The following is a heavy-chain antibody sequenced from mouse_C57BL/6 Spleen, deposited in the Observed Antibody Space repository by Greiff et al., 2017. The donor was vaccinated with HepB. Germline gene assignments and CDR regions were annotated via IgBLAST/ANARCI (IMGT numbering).Heavy chain of an antibody. J-gene: IGHJ2*01. V-gene: IGHV1-80*01. CDR3: ARSGSNGFDY. Sequence: QVQLKESGAELVKPGASVKISCKASGYAFSSYWMNWVKQRPGKGLEWIGQIYPGDGDTNYNGKFKGKATLTADKSSSTAYMQLSSLTSEDSAVYFCARSGSNGFDYWGQGTTLTVSS. CDR2: IYPGDGDT. CDR1: GYAFSSYW.